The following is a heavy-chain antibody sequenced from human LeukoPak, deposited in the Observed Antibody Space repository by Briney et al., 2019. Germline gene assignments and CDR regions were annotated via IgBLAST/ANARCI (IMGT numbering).Heavy chain of an antibody. D-gene: IGHD3-10*01. CDR1: GGSISSHY. CDR2: INHSGST. CDR3: ARVKGYYGSGSYPRGPYYFDY. Sequence: SETLSLTCTVSGGSISSHYWSWIRQPPGKGLEWIGEINHSGSTNYNPSLKSRVTISVDTSKNQFSLKLSSVTAADTAVYYCARVKGYYGSGSYPRGPYYFDYWGQGTLVTVSS. V-gene: IGHV4-34*01. J-gene: IGHJ4*02.